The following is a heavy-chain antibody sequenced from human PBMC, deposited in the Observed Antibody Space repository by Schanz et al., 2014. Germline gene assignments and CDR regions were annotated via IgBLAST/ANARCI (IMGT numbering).Heavy chain of an antibody. J-gene: IGHJ5*01. CDR2: INPSGGST. Sequence: QVQLVQSGAEVKKPGASVKVSCKASGYTFTSYYMHWVRQAPGQGLEWMGIINPSGGSTSYAQKFQGRVTMARDTSTSSVYMELSSLRSEDTAVYYCARDGEAAASCGSWGDGSLVAVAS. CDR1: GYTFTSYY. V-gene: IGHV1-46*03. D-gene: IGHD6-13*01. CDR3: ARDGEAAASCGS.